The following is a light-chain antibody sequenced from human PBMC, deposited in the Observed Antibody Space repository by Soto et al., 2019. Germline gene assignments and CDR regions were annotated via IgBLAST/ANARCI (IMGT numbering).Light chain of an antibody. Sequence: QSVLTQPPSVSGSPGQSVTISCTGTSSDVGSGNRVSWFQQPPGTAPKLIIYEVNNRPSGVPDRFFGARSGNTASLIISGLQAEDEAYYYCSSYTSSDTYVFGTGTKLTVL. CDR2: EVN. CDR1: SSDVGSGNR. V-gene: IGLV2-18*02. CDR3: SSYTSSDTYV. J-gene: IGLJ1*01.